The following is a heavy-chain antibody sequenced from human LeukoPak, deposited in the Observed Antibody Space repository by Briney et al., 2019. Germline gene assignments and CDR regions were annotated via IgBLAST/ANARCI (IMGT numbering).Heavy chain of an antibody. CDR1: GFTFSSYS. CDR2: ISSSGINT. D-gene: IGHD1-14*01. V-gene: IGHV3-48*02. J-gene: IGHJ4*02. Sequence: GGSLRLSCAASGFTFSSYSMNWVRQAPGKGLEWVSYISSSGINTYYADSVKGRFTISRDNAKNSVYLQMNSLRDEDTAVYYCARWESGNHLIFDYWGQGTLVTVSS. CDR3: ARWESGNHLIFDY.